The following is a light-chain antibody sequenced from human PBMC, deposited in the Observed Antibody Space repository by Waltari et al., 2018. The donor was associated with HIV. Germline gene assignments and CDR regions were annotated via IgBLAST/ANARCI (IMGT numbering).Light chain of an antibody. V-gene: IGLV2-14*03. Sequence: QSALSQPASVSGSFGQSITISCTGTSSDVGGYQYVSWYQQQPGKAPKLLISEVSNRPSGVSSRFSGSKSGNMASLTIFWLQAEDEADYYCSSYTNRDTVVFGGGTKLTVV. J-gene: IGLJ2*01. CDR3: SSYTNRDTVV. CDR2: EVS. CDR1: SSDVGGYQY.